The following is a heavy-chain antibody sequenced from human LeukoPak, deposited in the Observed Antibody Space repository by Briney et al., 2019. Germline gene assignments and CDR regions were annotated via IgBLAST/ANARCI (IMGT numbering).Heavy chain of an antibody. CDR3: ARVHTSGYYLGMIRSYYYYYMDV. CDR2: IIPIFGTA. D-gene: IGHD3-3*01. Sequence: ASVKVSCKASGVTFSSYAISWVRQAPGQGLEWMGGIIPIFGTANYAQKFQGRVTITTDESTSTAYMELSSLRSEDTAVYYCARVHTSGYYLGMIRSYYYYYMDVWGKGATVTVSS. V-gene: IGHV1-69*05. CDR1: GVTFSSYA. J-gene: IGHJ6*03.